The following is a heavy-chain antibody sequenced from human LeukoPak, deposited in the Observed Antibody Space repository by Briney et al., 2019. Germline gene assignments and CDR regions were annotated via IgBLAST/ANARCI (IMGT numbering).Heavy chain of an antibody. Sequence: GGSLRLSCAASGFSFSSYWMLWVRQAPGKGLEWVSAISGSGGGTYYADSVKGRFTISRDNSKNMLYLQMNSLRAEDTAVYYCAKDPAGTYYNAYYFDYWGQGTLVTVSS. J-gene: IGHJ4*02. V-gene: IGHV3-23*01. CDR3: AKDPAGTYYNAYYFDY. CDR2: ISGSGGGT. D-gene: IGHD3-10*01. CDR1: GFSFSSYW.